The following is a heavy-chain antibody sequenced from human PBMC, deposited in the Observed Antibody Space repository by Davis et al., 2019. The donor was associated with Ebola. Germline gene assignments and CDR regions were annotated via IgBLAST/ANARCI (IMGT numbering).Heavy chain of an antibody. Sequence: ETLSLTCAVYGGSFSGYYWSWVRQAPGKGLEWVANIKQDGSEKYYVDSVKGRFTISRDNAKNSLYLQMNSLRAEDTAVYYCARGISLFDPWGQGTLVTVSS. CDR2: IKQDGSEK. CDR3: ARGISLFDP. J-gene: IGHJ5*02. D-gene: IGHD2/OR15-2a*01. V-gene: IGHV3-7*03. CDR1: GGSFSGYY.